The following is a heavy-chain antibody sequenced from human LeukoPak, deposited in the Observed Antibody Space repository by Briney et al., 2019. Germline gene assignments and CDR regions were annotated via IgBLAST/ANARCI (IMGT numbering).Heavy chain of an antibody. CDR3: AIDMAWRGAMEDY. CDR2: IFYSGST. J-gene: IGHJ4*02. Sequence: DTLSLLHSVSGGSLSSSSYYWGWIRQPRGKGLEWIGSIFYSGSTHYNVSLKSRDSISVDTSKNQFSLKLSSVTAADPAVYYCAIDMAWRGAMEDYWGQGTLVTVSS. D-gene: IGHD1-1*01. CDR1: GGSLSSSSYY. V-gene: IGHV4-39*07.